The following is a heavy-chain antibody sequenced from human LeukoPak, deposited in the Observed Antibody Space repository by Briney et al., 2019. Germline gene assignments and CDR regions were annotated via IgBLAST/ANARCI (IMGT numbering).Heavy chain of an antibody. CDR2: ITYNSGTI. CDR3: ARDSGYSYADDY. V-gene: IGHV3-48*02. CDR1: GYTFSDYW. Sequence: GGSLRLSCVVSGYTFSDYWMNWVRQAPGKGLEWVSYITYNSGTIFYADSVKGRFTISRDNAKDSLYLQMSSLRDEDTAVYYCARDSGYSYADDYWGQGTLVTVSS. D-gene: IGHD5-18*01. J-gene: IGHJ4*02.